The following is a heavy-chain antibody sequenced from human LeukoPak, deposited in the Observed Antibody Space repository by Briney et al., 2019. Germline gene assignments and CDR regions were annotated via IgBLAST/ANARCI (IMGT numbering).Heavy chain of an antibody. CDR2: ISGSGGST. V-gene: IGHV3-23*01. CDR1: GFTFSSYA. Sequence: PGGSLRLSCAASGFTFSSYAMSWVRQAPGKGLEWVSAISGSGGSTYYADSVKGRFTISGDNSKNTLYLQMNSLRAEDTAVYYCAKDAPLPIFGVVTATYDAFDIWGQGTMVTVSS. CDR3: AKDAPLPIFGVVTATYDAFDI. J-gene: IGHJ3*02. D-gene: IGHD3-3*01.